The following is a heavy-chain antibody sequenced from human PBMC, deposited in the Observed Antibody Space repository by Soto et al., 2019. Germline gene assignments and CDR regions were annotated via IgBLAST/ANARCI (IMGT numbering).Heavy chain of an antibody. J-gene: IGHJ4*02. CDR2: INPNSGGT. Sequence: ASVKVSCKASGYTFTGYYIHWVRQAPGQGLEWMGWINPNSGGTNYAQKFQGRVTMTRDTSISTAYMELSRLSSDDTAVYYCARHSSSSWGHYWGQGTLVTVSS. CDR3: ARHSSSSWGHY. D-gene: IGHD6-6*01. CDR1: GYTFTGYY. V-gene: IGHV1-2*02.